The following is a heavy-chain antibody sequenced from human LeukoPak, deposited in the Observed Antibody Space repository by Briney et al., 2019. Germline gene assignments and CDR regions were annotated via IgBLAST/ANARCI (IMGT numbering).Heavy chain of an antibody. V-gene: IGHV1-46*01. CDR3: ARAVLTRWGPTPTDAFDI. J-gene: IGHJ3*02. CDR2: IIPRDDST. D-gene: IGHD3-22*01. Sequence: AASVKVSCKASGYTFTSYYMYWVRQAPGQGLEWMGIIIPRDDSTSYAQKFQGRVTMTRDTSTSTVYMELSSLRSEDTAVYYCARAVLTRWGPTPTDAFDIWGQGTMVTVSS. CDR1: GYTFTSYY.